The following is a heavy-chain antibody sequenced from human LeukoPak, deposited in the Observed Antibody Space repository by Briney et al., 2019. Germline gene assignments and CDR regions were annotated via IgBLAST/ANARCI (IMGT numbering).Heavy chain of an antibody. CDR2: IKSKTDDGTT. CDR1: GFTLSNAW. CDR3: TTEYYSSSKD. V-gene: IGHV3-15*01. D-gene: IGHD6-6*01. J-gene: IGHJ4*02. Sequence: PGGSLRLSCAASGFTLSNAWMSWVRQAPGKGLEWVGRIKSKTDDGTTDYAAPMKGRFTISRDDSKNTLFLQMNSLKTEDTAVYYCTTEYYSSSKDWGQGTLVTVSS.